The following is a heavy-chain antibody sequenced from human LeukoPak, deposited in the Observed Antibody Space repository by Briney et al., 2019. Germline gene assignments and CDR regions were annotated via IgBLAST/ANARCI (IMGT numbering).Heavy chain of an antibody. CDR3: ARHEEMITFGGVIVIPAPPFDY. D-gene: IGHD3-16*02. CDR2: IYYSGST. Sequence: SETLSLTCTVSGGSISSSSYYWGWIRQPPGKGLEWIGSIYYSGSTYYNPSLKSRVTIFVDTSKNQFSLKLSSVTAADTAVYYCARHEEMITFGGVIVIPAPPFDYWGQGTLVTVSS. V-gene: IGHV4-39*01. J-gene: IGHJ4*02. CDR1: GGSISSSSYY.